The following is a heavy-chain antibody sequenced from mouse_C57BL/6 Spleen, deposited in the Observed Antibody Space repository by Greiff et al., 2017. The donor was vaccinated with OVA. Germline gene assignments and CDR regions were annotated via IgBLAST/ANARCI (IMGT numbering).Heavy chain of an antibody. CDR2: IDPEDGET. J-gene: IGHJ1*03. CDR3: ARTDYGPWYFDV. CDR1: GFNIKDYY. Sequence: VQLQQSGAELVKPGASVKLSCTASGFNIKDYYMHWVKQRTEQGLEWIGRIDPEDGETKYAPNFQGKATITADTSSNTAYLQLSSLTSEDTAVYYCARTDYGPWYFDVWGTGTTVTVSS. V-gene: IGHV14-2*01. D-gene: IGHD1-1*02.